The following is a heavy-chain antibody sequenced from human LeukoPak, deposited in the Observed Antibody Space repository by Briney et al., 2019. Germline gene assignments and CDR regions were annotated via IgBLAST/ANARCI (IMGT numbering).Heavy chain of an antibody. CDR2: IYYSGST. V-gene: IGHV4-59*01. D-gene: IGHD3-10*01. J-gene: IGHJ4*02. CDR1: GGSISSYY. CDR3: ARDHGSRFGEFHL. Sequence: SETLSLTCTVSGGSISSYYWSWIRQPPGKGLEWIGYIYYSGSTNYNPSLKSRVTISVDTSKNQFSLKLSSVTAADTAVYYCARDHGSRFGEFHLWGQGTLVTVSS.